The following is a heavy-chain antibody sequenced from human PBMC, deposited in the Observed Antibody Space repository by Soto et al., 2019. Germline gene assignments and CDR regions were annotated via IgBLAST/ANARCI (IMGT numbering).Heavy chain of an antibody. D-gene: IGHD4-17*01. CDR2: IWHDGSNK. CDR1: GFTFSSYG. CDR3: AGERSAYGDYGGSGAFDI. V-gene: IGHV3-33*01. Sequence: QVQLVESGGGVVQPGRSLRLSCAASGFTFSSYGMHWVRQAPGKGLEWVAVIWHDGSNKYYADSVKGRFTTTRDNSKNTLALQMNSLRAEDTAVYYCAGERSAYGDYGGSGAFDIWGQGTMVTVSS. J-gene: IGHJ3*02.